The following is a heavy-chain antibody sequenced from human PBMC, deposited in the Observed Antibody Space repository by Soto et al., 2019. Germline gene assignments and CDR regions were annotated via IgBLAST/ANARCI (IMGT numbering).Heavy chain of an antibody. CDR3: AAVPPEDSGYDFRIWYYYGMDV. D-gene: IGHD5-12*01. CDR1: GFTFTSSA. J-gene: IGHJ6*02. Sequence: ASVKVSCKASGFTFTSSAVQWVRQARGQRLEWIGWIVVGSGNTNYAQKFQERVTITRDMSTSTAYMELSSLRSEDTAVYYCAAVPPEDSGYDFRIWYYYGMDVWGQGTTVTVSS. CDR2: IVVGSGNT. V-gene: IGHV1-58*01.